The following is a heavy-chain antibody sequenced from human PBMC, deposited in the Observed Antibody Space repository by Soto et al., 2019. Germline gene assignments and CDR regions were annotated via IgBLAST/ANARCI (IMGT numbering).Heavy chain of an antibody. CDR1: GGSFTGYY. CDR3: ARGHGRFAH. CDR2: INHSGFT. Sequence: QLQLHQSGAGLLKPSETLSLTCDVSGGSFTGYYWAWIRQPPGKGLEWLGEINHSGFTNYNPSLTGRVTISLDTSRSQFSLKLDSLTAADTAFYFCARGHGRFAHWGQGTLVTVSS. V-gene: IGHV4-34*01. J-gene: IGHJ4*02.